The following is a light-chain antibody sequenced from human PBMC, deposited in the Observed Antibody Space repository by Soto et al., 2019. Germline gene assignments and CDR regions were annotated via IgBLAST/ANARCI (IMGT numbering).Light chain of an antibody. Sequence: QSALTQPASVSGSPGQSITISCTGTSSDVGSYNFVSWYQQYPGKAPKLIIYEVYKRPSGVSNRFSGSKSGNTASLTISGLQAEDEGDYYCCSYAGRSTWVXGGGTKLTVL. CDR2: EVY. CDR1: SSDVGSYNF. V-gene: IGLV2-23*02. J-gene: IGLJ3*02. CDR3: CSYAGRSTWV.